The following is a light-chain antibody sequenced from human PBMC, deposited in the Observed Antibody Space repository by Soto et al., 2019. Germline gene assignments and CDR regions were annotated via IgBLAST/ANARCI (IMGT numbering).Light chain of an antibody. CDR1: QSISGW. CDR2: KAS. CDR3: QQYGGYPWT. J-gene: IGKJ1*01. Sequence: DIQLTQSPSTLSASVGDRVTITCRASQSISGWLAWYQQKPGKAPKLLISKASSLQSGVPSRFSGSGSGTEFTLTLSSLQPDDSAVYYCQQYGGYPWTFRQGTKVDVK. V-gene: IGKV1-5*03.